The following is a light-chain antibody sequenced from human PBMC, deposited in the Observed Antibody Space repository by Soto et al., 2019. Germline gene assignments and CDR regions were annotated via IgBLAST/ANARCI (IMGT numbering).Light chain of an antibody. J-gene: IGKJ4*01. V-gene: IGKV3D-15*01. CDR1: QSVSSN. Sequence: VMTQSPATLSVSPGERATLSCRASQSVSSNLAWYQQKPGQPPRLLIYDISTRATGIPTRFSGSGSGTEFTLTISSMQSEDFAAYYCQQYNSWHLSFVGGTKG. CDR3: QQYNSWHLS. CDR2: DIS.